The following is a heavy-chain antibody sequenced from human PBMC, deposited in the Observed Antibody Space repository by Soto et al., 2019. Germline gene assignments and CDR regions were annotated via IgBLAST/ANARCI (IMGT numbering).Heavy chain of an antibody. V-gene: IGHV3-11*01. CDR3: ARRAASGRHLEL. Sequence: QVQLVESGGGLVMPGESLRLSCAASGFTFSDHYMSWIRQAPGKGLEWVSYISSSGNSMYYADSVKGRFTVSRENAENSLYLQMNILSAEDTAVYYCARRAASGRHLELWGQGTLVSVSS. J-gene: IGHJ4*02. D-gene: IGHD6-13*01. CDR2: ISSSGNSM. CDR1: GFTFSDHY.